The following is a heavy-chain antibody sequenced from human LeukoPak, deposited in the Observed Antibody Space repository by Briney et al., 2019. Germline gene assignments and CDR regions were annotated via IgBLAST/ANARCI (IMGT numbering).Heavy chain of an antibody. CDR2: IYSGGST. J-gene: IGHJ6*02. Sequence: GGSLRLSCAASGFTVSSNYMSWVRQAPGKGLEWVSVIYSGGSTYYADSVKGRFTISRDNSKNTLYLQMNSLRAEDTAVYYCASTQYYYYYGMDVWGQGTTVTVSS. CDR1: GFTVSSNY. V-gene: IGHV3-66*01. CDR3: ASTQYYYYYGMDV.